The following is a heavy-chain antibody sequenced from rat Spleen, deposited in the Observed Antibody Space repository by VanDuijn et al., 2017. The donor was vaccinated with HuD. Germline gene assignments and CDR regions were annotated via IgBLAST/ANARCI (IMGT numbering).Heavy chain of an antibody. CDR1: GFSLTSYH. CDR3: ARGSYCFAY. Sequence: QVQLKESGPGLVQPSETLSLTCTVSGFSLTSYHISWVRQPPGKGLEWMGVIWGDGSTAYNSALKSRLSISRDTSKSQVFLKMSSLKTEDTATYYCARGSYCFAYWGQGTLVTVSS. CDR2: IWGDGST. J-gene: IGHJ3*01. V-gene: IGHV2-32*01.